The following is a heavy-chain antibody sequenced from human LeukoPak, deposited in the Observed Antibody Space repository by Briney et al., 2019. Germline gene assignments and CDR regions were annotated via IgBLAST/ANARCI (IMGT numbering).Heavy chain of an antibody. Sequence: SETLSLTCTVSGYSISSGYYWGWIRQPPGKGLEWIGSIYHSGSTYYNPSLKSRVTISVDTSKNQFSLKLSSVTAADTAVYYCARYKAAAVFDPWGQGTLVTVSS. CDR1: GYSISSGYY. J-gene: IGHJ5*02. CDR3: ARYKAAAVFDP. CDR2: IYHSGST. D-gene: IGHD6-13*01. V-gene: IGHV4-38-2*02.